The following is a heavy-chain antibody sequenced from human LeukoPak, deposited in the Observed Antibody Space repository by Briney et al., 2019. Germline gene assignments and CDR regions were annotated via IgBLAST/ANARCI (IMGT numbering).Heavy chain of an antibody. CDR1: GGCISSYY. D-gene: IGHD3-22*01. V-gene: IGHV4-59*01. J-gene: IGHJ4*02. Sequence: SETLSLTCTVSGGCISSYYWSWIRQPPGKGREWIGYIYYSGSTNYNPSLKSRVTISVDTSKNQFSLKLSSVTAADTAVYYCARGRPLYYYDSSGHCDYGGQGTLVTVSS. CDR2: IYYSGST. CDR3: ARGRPLYYYDSSGHCDY.